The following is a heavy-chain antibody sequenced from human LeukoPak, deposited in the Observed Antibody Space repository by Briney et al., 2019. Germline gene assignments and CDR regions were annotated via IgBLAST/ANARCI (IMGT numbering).Heavy chain of an antibody. J-gene: IGHJ6*03. CDR3: ARSMTTVVTSYYYYYMDV. CDR1: GGSISSGSYY. D-gene: IGHD4-23*01. CDR2: IYTSGST. V-gene: IGHV4-61*02. Sequence: SETLSLTCTVSGGSISSGSYYWSWIRQPAGKGLEWIGRIYTSGSTNYNPSLKSRVTISVDTSKNQFSLKLRSVTAADTAVYYCARSMTTVVTSYYYYYMDVWGKGTTVTVSS.